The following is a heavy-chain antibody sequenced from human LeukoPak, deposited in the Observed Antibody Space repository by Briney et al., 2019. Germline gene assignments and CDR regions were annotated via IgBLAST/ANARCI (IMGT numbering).Heavy chain of an antibody. V-gene: IGHV1-24*01. Sequence: ASVKVSCKVSGKTLSDLSIHWLRQPPGKGLEGLGGSDPEDGERIYAQMFQGRVTMTEDTSIDTAYMELSSLRSGDTAVYYCVTGFTTMAVDYFDYWGQGTLVTVSP. J-gene: IGHJ4*02. CDR3: VTGFTTMAVDYFDY. CDR2: SDPEDGER. CDR1: GKTLSDLS. D-gene: IGHD5-18*01.